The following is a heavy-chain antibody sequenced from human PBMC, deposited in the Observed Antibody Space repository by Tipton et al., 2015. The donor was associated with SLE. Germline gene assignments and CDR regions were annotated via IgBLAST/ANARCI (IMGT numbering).Heavy chain of an antibody. V-gene: IGHV3-23*01. CDR2: ISGGGGST. CDR1: GFTFSSYA. Sequence: SLRLSCATSGFTFSSYALSWVRRAPGKALEWVSAISGGGGSTYYADFVKGRFSISIDKSKKTLFLQMNSRRVDDTATYYCAKFEKTTDFYLDSWGQGTLVSVSS. J-gene: IGHJ4*02. CDR3: AKFEKTTDFYLDS. D-gene: IGHD1/OR15-1a*01.